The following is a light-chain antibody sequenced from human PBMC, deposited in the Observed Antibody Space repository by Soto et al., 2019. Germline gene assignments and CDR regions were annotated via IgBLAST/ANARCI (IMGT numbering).Light chain of an antibody. CDR3: QQYSSLWT. Sequence: DSQMTQSPSTLSASVGDRVTITCRASQSSSMWLAWYQQKPGKAPKLLIYKASSLESGVPSRFSARGFGTEFTLTISSLQPEDFGTYYCQQYSSLWTFGQGTKVDIK. V-gene: IGKV1-5*03. CDR1: QSSSMW. J-gene: IGKJ1*01. CDR2: KAS.